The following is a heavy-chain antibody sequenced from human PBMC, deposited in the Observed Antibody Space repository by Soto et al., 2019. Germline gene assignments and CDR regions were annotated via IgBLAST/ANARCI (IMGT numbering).Heavy chain of an antibody. V-gene: IGHV3-23*01. J-gene: IGHJ4*02. Sequence: EVQLLESGGGLVQPGGSLRLSCAASGFTFSSYAMNWVRQAPGKGLEWVSSISGTSGRTYYADSVEGRFTISRDNSKNKLYLQIDSLRAEDTAVYYCAKGEGSGWYYFDYWGQGTLVSVSS. CDR3: AKGEGSGWYYFDY. CDR2: ISGTSGRT. CDR1: GFTFSSYA. D-gene: IGHD6-19*01.